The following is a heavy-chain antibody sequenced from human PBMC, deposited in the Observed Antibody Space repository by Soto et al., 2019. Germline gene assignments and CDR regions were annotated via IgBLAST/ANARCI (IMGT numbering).Heavy chain of an antibody. CDR1: GGSISSGGYY. CDR2: IYYSGST. J-gene: IGHJ3*02. CDR3: AREQSKDYYDSSGFNDAFDI. V-gene: IGHV4-31*03. D-gene: IGHD3-22*01. Sequence: SETLSLTCTVSGGSISSGGYYWSWIRQHPGKGLEWIGYIYYSGSTYYNPSLKSRVTISVDTSKNQFSLKLSSVTAADTAVYYCAREQSKDYYDSSGFNDAFDIWGQGTMVTVSS.